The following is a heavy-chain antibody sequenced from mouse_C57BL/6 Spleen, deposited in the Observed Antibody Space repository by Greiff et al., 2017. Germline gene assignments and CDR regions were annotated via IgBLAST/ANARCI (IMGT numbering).Heavy chain of an antibody. CDR3: TRSNYDYDEGAWFAY. D-gene: IGHD2-4*01. CDR1: GYTFTSYW. V-gene: IGHV1-5*01. Sequence: EVQLQQSGTVLARPGASVKMSCKTSGYTFTSYWMHWVKQRPGQGLEWIGAIYPGNSDPSYNQKFKGKAKLTAVTSASTAYMALSSLTKEDSAVYYCTRSNYDYDEGAWFAYWGQGTLVTVSA. J-gene: IGHJ3*01. CDR2: IYPGNSDP.